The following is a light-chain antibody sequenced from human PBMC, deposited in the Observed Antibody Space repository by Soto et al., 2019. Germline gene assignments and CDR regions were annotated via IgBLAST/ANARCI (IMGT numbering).Light chain of an antibody. Sequence: DIQMTQSPSTLSASVGDRVTITCRASQTISTWLAWYQQKSGKAPKLLIYHASTLESGVPSRFSGSGSGTEFTLTISSLQPDDFATYYCQQYNSYWTFGQGTKVDIK. CDR3: QQYNSYWT. J-gene: IGKJ1*01. V-gene: IGKV1-5*01. CDR1: QTISTW. CDR2: HAS.